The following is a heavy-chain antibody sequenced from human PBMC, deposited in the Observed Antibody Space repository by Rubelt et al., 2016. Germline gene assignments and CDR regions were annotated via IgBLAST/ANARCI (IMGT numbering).Heavy chain of an antibody. Sequence: KGLEWIGNIYYSGSTYSNPSLKSRVTISVDTSKNQFSLKLSSVTAADTAVYYCARRMADYDSSGYNYWGQGTLVTVSS. CDR2: IYYSGST. V-gene: IGHV4-39*01. CDR3: ARRMADYDSSGYNY. J-gene: IGHJ4*02. D-gene: IGHD3-22*01.